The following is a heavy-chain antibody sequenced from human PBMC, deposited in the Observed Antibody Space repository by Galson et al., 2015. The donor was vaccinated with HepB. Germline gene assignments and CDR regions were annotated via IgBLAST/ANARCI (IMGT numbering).Heavy chain of an antibody. CDR1: GFTFSSYE. J-gene: IGHJ4*01. D-gene: IGHD1-1*01. Sequence: SLRLSCAASGFTFSSYEMNWVRQAPGKGLEWVSYISSSGSTIYYADSVKGRFTISRDNAKNSLYLQMNSLRAEDTAVYYCARDRGMTSFDYWAHATLVTVSS. V-gene: IGHV3-48*03. CDR2: ISSSGSTI. CDR3: ARDRGMTSFDY.